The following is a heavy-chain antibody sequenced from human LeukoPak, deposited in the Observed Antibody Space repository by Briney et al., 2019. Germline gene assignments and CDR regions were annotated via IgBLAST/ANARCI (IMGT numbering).Heavy chain of an antibody. D-gene: IGHD1-26*01. CDR3: ARSIVGASKFYYYGMDV. CDR2: ISYDGSNK. CDR1: GFTCSSYA. J-gene: IGHJ6*01. V-gene: IGHV3-30-3*01. Sequence: GGSLTRYCAASGFTCSSYAMHWLRQAPGIGLQGVAVISYDGSNKYYAYSVKGRFTISRDNSKNTLYLQMNSLRAEDTAVYYCARSIVGASKFYYYGMDVWGQGTTVTVSS.